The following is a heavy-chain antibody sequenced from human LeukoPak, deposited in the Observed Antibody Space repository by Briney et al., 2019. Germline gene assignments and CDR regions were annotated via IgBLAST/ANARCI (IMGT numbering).Heavy chain of an antibody. CDR3: ARYKGIVGATTNNWFDP. CDR1: GSSISTYY. J-gene: IGHJ5*02. D-gene: IGHD1-26*01. CDR2: IYYSGST. V-gene: IGHV4-59*01. Sequence: PSETLSLSCTGSGSSISTYYWSWIRQPPGKGLEWIWYIYYSGSTNYNPSLKSRVTISLDTSKNQFSLKLSSLSAADTAVYYCARYKGIVGATTNNWFDPWGQGTLVTVSS.